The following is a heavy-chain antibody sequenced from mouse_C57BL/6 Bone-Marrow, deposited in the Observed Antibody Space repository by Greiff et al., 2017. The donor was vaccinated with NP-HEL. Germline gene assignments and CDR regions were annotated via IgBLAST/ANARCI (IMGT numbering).Heavy chain of an antibody. V-gene: IGHV1-55*01. Sequence: QVQLQQPGAELVKPGASVKMSCKASGYTFTSYWITWVKQRPGQGLEWIGEIYPGSGSTNYNEKFKSKATLTVDTSSSTAYMQLSSLTSEDSAVYYCARGKIYDGYYNWYFDVWGTGTTVTVSS. CDR1: GYTFTSYW. CDR3: ARGKIYDGYYNWYFDV. D-gene: IGHD2-3*01. J-gene: IGHJ1*03. CDR2: IYPGSGST.